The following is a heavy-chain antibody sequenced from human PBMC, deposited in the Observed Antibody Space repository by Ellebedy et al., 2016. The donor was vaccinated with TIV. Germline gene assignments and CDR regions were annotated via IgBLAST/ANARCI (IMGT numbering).Heavy chain of an antibody. Sequence: SDTLSLTXTVPGCPISYYYWNWLRQPPGKGLEWIGYLYYSGSTNYNPSLKSRVTISVDTSKNQFSLKLSSVTAVDTAVYYCARRTTTYLDSSGLCFYHWGRGTLVTVSS. CDR3: ARRTTTYLDSSGLCFYH. CDR1: GCPISYYY. J-gene: IGHJ2*01. V-gene: IGHV4-59*01. CDR2: LYYSGST. D-gene: IGHD6-19*01.